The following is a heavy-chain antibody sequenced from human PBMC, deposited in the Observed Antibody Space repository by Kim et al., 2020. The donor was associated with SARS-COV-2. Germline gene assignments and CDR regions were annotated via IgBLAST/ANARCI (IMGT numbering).Heavy chain of an antibody. CDR3: ARGPAMARSWFDP. D-gene: IGHD3-10*01. V-gene: IGHV4-59*01. J-gene: IGHJ5*02. CDR2: IYYSVTT. Sequence: SETLSLTCTVSGGSISSYHWSWIRQPPGKGLEWIGYIYYSVTTNYNPSLKSRVTISVDTSKNQFSLKLSSVTAADTAVYYCARGPAMARSWFDPWGQGTLVTASS. CDR1: GGSISSYH.